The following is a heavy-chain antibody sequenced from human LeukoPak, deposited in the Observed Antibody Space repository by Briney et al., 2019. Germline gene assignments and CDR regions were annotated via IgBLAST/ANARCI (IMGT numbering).Heavy chain of an antibody. J-gene: IGHJ6*02. CDR1: GGSFSGYY. CDR2: INHSGST. CDR3: ARVRSTYYYYGMDV. V-gene: IGHV4-34*01. Sequence: PSETLSLTCAVYGGSFSGYYWSWIRQPPGKGLEWIGEINHSGSTNYNPSLKSRVTISVDTSKSQFSLKLSSVTAADTAVYYCARVRSTYYYYGMDVWGQGTTVTVSS.